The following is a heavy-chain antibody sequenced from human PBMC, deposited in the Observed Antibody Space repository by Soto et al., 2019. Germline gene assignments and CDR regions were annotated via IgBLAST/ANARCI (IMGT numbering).Heavy chain of an antibody. D-gene: IGHD1-7*01. Sequence: SVKVSCKASGGTFSSYAISWVRQAPGQGLEWMGGIIPIFGTANYAQKFQGRVTITADESTSTAYMELSSLRSEDTAVYYCARVDSITGTTVYYYGMDVWGQGTTVTVS. CDR2: IIPIFGTA. V-gene: IGHV1-69*13. CDR1: GGTFSSYA. J-gene: IGHJ6*02. CDR3: ARVDSITGTTVYYYGMDV.